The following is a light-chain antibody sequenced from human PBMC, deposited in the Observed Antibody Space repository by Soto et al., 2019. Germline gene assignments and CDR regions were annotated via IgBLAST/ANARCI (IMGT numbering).Light chain of an antibody. Sequence: QSALTQPASVSGSPGQSITISCTGTSSDVGGYNYVSWYQQHPGKAPKLMIYDVSNRPSGVSNRFSGSKSGNTASLTISGLQAEDEADYYYSSYTSSSTLVGGGTKLTVL. CDR3: SSYTSSSTL. CDR2: DVS. CDR1: SSDVGGYNY. J-gene: IGLJ2*01. V-gene: IGLV2-14*01.